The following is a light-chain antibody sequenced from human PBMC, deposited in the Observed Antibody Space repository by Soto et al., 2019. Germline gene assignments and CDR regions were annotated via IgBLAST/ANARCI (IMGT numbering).Light chain of an antibody. CDR1: SGHSSYA. Sequence: QLVLTQSPSASASPGASVKLTCTLSSGHSSYAIAWHQQQPEKGPRYLMKLNSDGSHTKGDGIPDRFSGSSSGAERYLIISSLQSEDEVDYFCQTWGTGIQGVFGGGTKLTVL. CDR3: QTWGTGIQGV. CDR2: LNSDGSH. V-gene: IGLV4-69*01. J-gene: IGLJ2*01.